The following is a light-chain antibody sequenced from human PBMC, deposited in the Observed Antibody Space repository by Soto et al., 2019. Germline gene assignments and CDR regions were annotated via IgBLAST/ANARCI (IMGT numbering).Light chain of an antibody. Sequence: QSVMTQPACVSGSPGQSITISCTGTSSDVGSYDLVSWYQQHPDKAPKLLLFEVSKRPSGVSIRFSGSKSGNTASLTISGLQPEDEADYYCCSYATPRLFGGGTKLTVL. CDR3: CSYATPRL. J-gene: IGLJ2*01. CDR2: EVS. CDR1: SSDVGSYDL. V-gene: IGLV2-23*02.